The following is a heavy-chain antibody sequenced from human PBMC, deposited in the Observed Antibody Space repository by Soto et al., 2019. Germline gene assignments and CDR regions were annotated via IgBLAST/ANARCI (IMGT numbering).Heavy chain of an antibody. Sequence: VQLVQSGAEVQKPGASVKVSCKASGYTFTSYYMHWVRQAPGQGLEWMGWINPDSGVTYYPHKFQDRVTMTRDTSISTAYMELSRLTSDDTALYYCARDRGVRDVWGQGTTVIVSS. CDR1: GYTFTSYY. CDR2: INPDSGVT. CDR3: ARDRGVRDV. D-gene: IGHD2-8*01. V-gene: IGHV1-2*02. J-gene: IGHJ6*02.